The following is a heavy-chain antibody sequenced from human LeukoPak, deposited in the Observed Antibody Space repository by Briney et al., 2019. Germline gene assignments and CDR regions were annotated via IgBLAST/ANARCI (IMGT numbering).Heavy chain of an antibody. CDR3: ASAKNGSGGDGYNSPFDY. Sequence: PGGSLRLSCAASGFTFSSYSMNWVRQAPGKGLEWVSSISSSSSYIYYADSVKGRFTISRDNAKSSLYLQMNSLRAEDTAVYYCASAKNGSGGDGYNSPFDYWGQGTLVTVSS. V-gene: IGHV3-21*01. CDR2: ISSSSSYI. J-gene: IGHJ4*02. CDR1: GFTFSSYS. D-gene: IGHD2-21*01.